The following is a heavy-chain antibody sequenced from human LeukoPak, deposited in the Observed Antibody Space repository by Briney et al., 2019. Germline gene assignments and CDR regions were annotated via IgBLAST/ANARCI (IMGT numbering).Heavy chain of an antibody. CDR2: ISYDGSNK. J-gene: IGHJ4*02. D-gene: IGHD2-15*01. Sequence: GGSLRLSCAASGFTFSSYAMHWVRQAPGKGLEWVAVISYDGSNKYYADSVKGRFTISRDNSKNTLYLQMNSLRAEDTAVYYCASRVVVVAATLGFDYWGQGTLVTVSS. V-gene: IGHV3-30*14. CDR3: ASRVVVVAATLGFDY. CDR1: GFTFSSYA.